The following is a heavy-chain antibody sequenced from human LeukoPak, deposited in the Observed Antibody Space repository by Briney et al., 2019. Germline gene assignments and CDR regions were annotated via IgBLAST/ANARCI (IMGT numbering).Heavy chain of an antibody. J-gene: IGHJ6*03. CDR3: AKGSMIVVVTEYYMDV. V-gene: IGHV3-23*01. CDR1: GFTFSSYG. D-gene: IGHD3-22*01. Sequence: GGTLRLSCAASGFTFSSYGMSWVRQAPGKGLEWVSAISGSGGSTYYADSVKGRFTISRDNSKNTLYLQMNSLRAEDTAVYYCAKGSMIVVVTEYYMDVWGKGTTVTISS. CDR2: ISGSGGST.